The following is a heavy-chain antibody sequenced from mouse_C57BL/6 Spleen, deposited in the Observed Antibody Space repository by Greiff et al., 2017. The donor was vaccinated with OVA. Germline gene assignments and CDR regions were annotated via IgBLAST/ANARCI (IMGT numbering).Heavy chain of an antibody. CDR2: FDPETVGP. J-gene: IGHJ3*01. Sequence: FQLQQSGAELLRPGASVPRSCKASGSTFTDYEMPWLKQTHLHGLEWIGAFDPETVGPAYNQKFKGKAILTADKSSSTAYMELRSLTSEDSAVYYCTRDDYDEGFAYWGQGTLVTVSA. CDR3: TRDDYDEGFAY. V-gene: IGHV1-15*01. D-gene: IGHD2-4*01. CDR1: GSTFTDYE.